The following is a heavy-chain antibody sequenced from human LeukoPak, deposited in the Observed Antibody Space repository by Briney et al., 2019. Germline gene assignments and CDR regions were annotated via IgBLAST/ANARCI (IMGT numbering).Heavy chain of an antibody. J-gene: IGHJ5*01. Sequence: SETLSLTCTVSGGSISTTTYYWGWIRQPPGKGLEWIGSTQFRGNTYYNPALKSRFTISVDTSKNQFSLNLRSVTAADTAVYYCASRLWFGMFDSWGQGTLVTVSS. CDR2: TQFRGNT. CDR1: GGSISTTTYY. CDR3: ASRLWFGMFDS. V-gene: IGHV4-39*01. D-gene: IGHD3-10*01.